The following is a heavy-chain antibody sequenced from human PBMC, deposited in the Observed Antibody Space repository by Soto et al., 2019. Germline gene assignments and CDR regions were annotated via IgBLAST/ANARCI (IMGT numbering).Heavy chain of an antibody. Sequence: QVQLVQSGAEVKKPGSSVKVSCKASGGTFSSYTISWVRQAPGQGLEWMGRIIPILGIANYAQKFQGRVTITANKSTSTAYMELSSLKSEGTAVYYCARDRGVGANAIIAAAGSGWFDPWGQGTLVTVSS. D-gene: IGHD6-13*01. CDR2: IIPILGIA. CDR1: GGTFSSYT. CDR3: ARDRGVGANAIIAAAGSGWFDP. J-gene: IGHJ5*02. V-gene: IGHV1-69*08.